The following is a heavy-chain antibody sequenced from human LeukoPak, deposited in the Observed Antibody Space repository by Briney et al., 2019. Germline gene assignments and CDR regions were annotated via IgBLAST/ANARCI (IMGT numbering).Heavy chain of an antibody. D-gene: IGHD2-15*01. Sequence: GGSLRLSCAASGFTFSSYSMNWVRQAPGKGLEWVSYISSSSSTIYYADSVKGRFTISRDNAKNSLYLQMNSLRAEDTAVYYCATRPIVVVVAATYAFDIWGQGTMVTVSS. CDR3: ATRPIVVVVAATYAFDI. CDR1: GFTFSSYS. CDR2: ISSSSSTI. J-gene: IGHJ3*02. V-gene: IGHV3-48*01.